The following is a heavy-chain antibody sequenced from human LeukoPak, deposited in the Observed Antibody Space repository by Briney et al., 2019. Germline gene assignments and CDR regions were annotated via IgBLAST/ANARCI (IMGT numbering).Heavy chain of an antibody. CDR1: GFTFSSYW. Sequence: GGSLRLSCAASGFTFSSYWMHWVRQAPGKGLVWVSRINSDGISTSYADSVKGRFTISRDNAKNSLYMQMNSLRAEDTAVYYCARGSTRFIAGDGNFDYWGQGTLVTVSS. CDR2: INSDGIST. D-gene: IGHD6-13*01. V-gene: IGHV3-74*01. CDR3: ARGSTRFIAGDGNFDY. J-gene: IGHJ4*02.